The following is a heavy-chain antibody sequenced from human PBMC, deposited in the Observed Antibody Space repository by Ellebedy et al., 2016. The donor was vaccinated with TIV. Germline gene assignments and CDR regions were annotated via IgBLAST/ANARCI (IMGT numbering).Heavy chain of an antibody. CDR2: INHRGST. V-gene: IGHV4-34*01. Sequence: SETLSLTCAVYGGSFSGYSWSWIRQPPGKGLEWIGEINHRGSTRYNPSLRSRVTTSIATAKPQLPRRLNTVTAADTAVYYCARGNYQDVDLDHWYFDLWGRGTLVTVSS. CDR3: ARGNYQDVDLDHWYFDL. CDR1: GGSFSGYS. J-gene: IGHJ2*01. D-gene: IGHD4-11*01.